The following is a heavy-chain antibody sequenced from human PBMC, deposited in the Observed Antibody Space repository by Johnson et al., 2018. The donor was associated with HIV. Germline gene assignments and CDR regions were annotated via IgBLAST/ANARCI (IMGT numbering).Heavy chain of an antibody. CDR1: GFTFSSYA. CDR2: ISYDGSNK. J-gene: IGHJ3*02. V-gene: IGHV3-30-3*01. CDR3: AKDRGYSGSPPDAFDI. Sequence: VECGGGVVQPGRSLRLSCAAPGFTFSSYAMHWVRQAPGKGLEWVAVISYDGSNKYYADSVKGRFTISRDNSKNTLYLQMNSLRAEDTAVYYCAKDRGYSGSPPDAFDIWGQGTMVTVSS. D-gene: IGHD1-26*01.